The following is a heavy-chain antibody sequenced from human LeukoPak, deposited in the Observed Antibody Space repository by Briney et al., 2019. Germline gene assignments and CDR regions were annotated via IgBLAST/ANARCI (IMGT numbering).Heavy chain of an antibody. CDR3: ARGAHFWTAYYAGGWFDP. Sequence: GGSLRLSCAASGFTFSSYGMHWVRQAPGEGLEWVAVISYDGSTKYYAVSVKGRFTISRDNSKDTLYLQMNSLRGDDTAVYYCARGAHFWTAYYAGGWFDPWGQGTLVTVSS. V-gene: IGHV3-30*03. CDR1: GFTFSSYG. D-gene: IGHD3/OR15-3a*01. CDR2: ISYDGSTK. J-gene: IGHJ5*02.